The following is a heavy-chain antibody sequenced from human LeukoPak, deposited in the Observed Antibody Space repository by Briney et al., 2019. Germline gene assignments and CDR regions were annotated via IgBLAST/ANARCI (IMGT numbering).Heavy chain of an antibody. D-gene: IGHD3-16*02. V-gene: IGHV1-18*01. J-gene: IGHJ4*02. CDR3: ARDVEGYDYVWGSYRYTSGLLY. CDR2: ISAYNGNT. Sequence: ASVKVSCKASGYTFTSYGISWVRQAPGQGLEWMGWISAYNGNTNYAQKLQGRVTMTTDTSTSTAYMELRSLRSDDTAVYYCARDVEGYDYVWGSYRYTSGLLYWGQGTLVTVSS. CDR1: GYTFTSYG.